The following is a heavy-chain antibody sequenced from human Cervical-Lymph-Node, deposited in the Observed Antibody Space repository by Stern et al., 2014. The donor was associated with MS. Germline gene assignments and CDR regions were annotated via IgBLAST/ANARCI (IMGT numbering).Heavy chain of an antibody. J-gene: IGHJ3*02. D-gene: IGHD3-10*01. Sequence: VQLLQSGAELKKPGASVKVSCKASGYRFVSYGITWVRQAPGQGLEWLGWISADTGDTDYARNLQGRVTMTTHTPTTTAYMELRSLRSDDTAVYYCAINYYGAGTYRAFDIWGQGTLVIVSA. CDR3: AINYYGAGTYRAFDI. CDR1: GYRFVSYG. V-gene: IGHV1-18*01. CDR2: ISADTGDT.